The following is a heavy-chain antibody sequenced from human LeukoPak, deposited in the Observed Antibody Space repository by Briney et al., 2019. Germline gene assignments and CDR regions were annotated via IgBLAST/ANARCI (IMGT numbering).Heavy chain of an antibody. D-gene: IGHD6-19*01. CDR3: ARDLDENSSGWYYDAFDI. CDR1: GGTFSSYA. Sequence: SVKVSCKASGGTFSSYAISWVRQAPGQGLEWMGGIIPIFGTANYAQKFQGRVTITADESTSTAYMELSSLRSEDTAVYYCARDLDENSSGWYYDAFDIWGQGTMVTVSS. J-gene: IGHJ3*02. V-gene: IGHV1-69*13. CDR2: IIPIFGTA.